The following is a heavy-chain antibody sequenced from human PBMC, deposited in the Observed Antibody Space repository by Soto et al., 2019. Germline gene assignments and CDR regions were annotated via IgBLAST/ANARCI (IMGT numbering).Heavy chain of an antibody. Sequence: QVQLVESGGGLVKPGGSLRLSCEASGFTFSDYYMSWIRQAPGKGLEWVSYISSSGSTIYYADSVKGRFTISRDNAKNSLYLQMNSLRAEDTAVYYCARGEGMGGLHIVATIGVGYYYYMDVWGKGTTVTVSS. CDR1: GFTFSDYY. V-gene: IGHV3-11*01. J-gene: IGHJ6*03. CDR3: ARGEGMGGLHIVATIGVGYYYYMDV. CDR2: ISSSGSTI. D-gene: IGHD5-12*01.